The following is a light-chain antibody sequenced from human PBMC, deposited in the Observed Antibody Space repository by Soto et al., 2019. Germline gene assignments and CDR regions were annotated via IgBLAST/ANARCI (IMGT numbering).Light chain of an antibody. CDR1: QSVSSSY. J-gene: IGKJ5*01. V-gene: IGKV3D-20*02. Sequence: EIVLTQSPGTLSLSPGARATLSCRASQSVSSSYLAWYQQKPGQAPRLLIYGASSRATGIPDRFSGSGSGTDLTLTISSLEPEDSEVYDCQQRHMWPITFGQGTRLEIK. CDR2: GAS. CDR3: QQRHMWPIT.